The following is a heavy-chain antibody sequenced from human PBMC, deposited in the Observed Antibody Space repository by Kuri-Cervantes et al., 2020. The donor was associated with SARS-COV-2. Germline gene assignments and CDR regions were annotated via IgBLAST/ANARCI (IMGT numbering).Heavy chain of an antibody. CDR3: ARVRSLIVNNALDI. CDR1: GCSISSSSYY. Sequence: SETLSLTCTVSGCSISSSSYYWGWIRQPPGKGLEWIGSIYYSGSAYYNPSLKSRVTISVDTSKNQFSLKLSSVTAADTAVYYWARVRSLIVNNALDIWGQGTMVTVSS. CDR2: IYYSGSA. V-gene: IGHV4-39*07. J-gene: IGHJ3*02. D-gene: IGHD2-21*01.